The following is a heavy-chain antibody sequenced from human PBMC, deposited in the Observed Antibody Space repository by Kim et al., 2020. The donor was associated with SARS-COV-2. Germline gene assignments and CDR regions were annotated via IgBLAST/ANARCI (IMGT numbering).Heavy chain of an antibody. D-gene: IGHD1-26*01. V-gene: IGHV3-23*01. J-gene: IGHJ4*02. Sequence: GGSLRLSCAASGLTFSNYAMNWVRQAPGKGLEWVSSISGGGSGTYYADSVKGRFTISRDNSKKTVYLQMNSLRAEDTAVYYCAKGPLSGRYYSLGEEADFAYCGQGALVTVAS. CDR3: AKGPLSGRYYSLGEEADFAY. CDR1: GLTFSNYA. CDR2: ISGGGSGT.